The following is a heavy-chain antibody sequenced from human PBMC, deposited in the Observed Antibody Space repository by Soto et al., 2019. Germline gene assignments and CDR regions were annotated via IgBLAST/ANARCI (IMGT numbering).Heavy chain of an antibody. CDR2: INHSGST. Sequence: SETLSLTCAVYGGSFSGYYWSWIRQPPGKGLEWIGEINHSGSTNYNPSLKSRVTISVETSKNQFSLKLSSVTAADTAVYYCARVRRNSNHYYYYGMDVWGQGTTVTVSS. V-gene: IGHV4-34*01. CDR3: ARVRRNSNHYYYYGMDV. CDR1: GGSFSGYY. J-gene: IGHJ6*02. D-gene: IGHD4-4*01.